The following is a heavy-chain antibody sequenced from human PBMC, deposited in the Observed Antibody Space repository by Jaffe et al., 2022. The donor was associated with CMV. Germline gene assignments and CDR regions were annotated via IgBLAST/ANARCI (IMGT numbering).Heavy chain of an antibody. CDR1: GYTFTGYY. V-gene: IGHV1-2*02. CDR2: INPNSGDT. D-gene: IGHD3-3*01. J-gene: IGHJ4*02. Sequence: QVQLVQSGAEVKKPGASVKVSCKASGYTFTGYYLHWVRQAPGQGLEWMGWINPNSGDTNHAQKFQGRVTMTRDTSINTAYMELNRLRSDDRAVYFCARATAYYDFWSGSNALRKDYFDHWGQGTLVTVSS. CDR3: ARATAYYDFWSGSNALRKDYFDH.